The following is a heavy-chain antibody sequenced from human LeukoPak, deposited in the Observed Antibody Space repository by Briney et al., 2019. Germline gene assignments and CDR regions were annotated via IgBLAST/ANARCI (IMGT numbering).Heavy chain of an antibody. D-gene: IGHD3-22*01. Sequence: SVKVSCKASGGTFISYAISWVRQAPGQGLEWMGGIIPIFGTANYAQKFQGRVTITADESTSTAYMELSSLRSEDTAVYHCARNYYDSSGYPYWGQGTLVTVSS. CDR3: ARNYYDSSGYPY. CDR2: IIPIFGTA. V-gene: IGHV1-69*13. J-gene: IGHJ4*02. CDR1: GGTFISYA.